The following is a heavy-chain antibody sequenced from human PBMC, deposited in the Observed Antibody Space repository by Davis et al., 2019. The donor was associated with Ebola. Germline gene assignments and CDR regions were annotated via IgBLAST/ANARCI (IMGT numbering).Heavy chain of an antibody. CDR3: ARERSNPGDYYDSMYFDY. J-gene: IGHJ4*02. Sequence: SVKVSCKASGGTFSSYAISWVRQAPGQGLEWMGGIIPIFGTANYAQKFQGRVTITADESTSTAYMELSSLRSEDTAVYYCARERSNPGDYYDSMYFDYWGQGTLVTVSS. V-gene: IGHV1-69*13. D-gene: IGHD3-22*01. CDR2: IIPIFGTA. CDR1: GGTFSSYA.